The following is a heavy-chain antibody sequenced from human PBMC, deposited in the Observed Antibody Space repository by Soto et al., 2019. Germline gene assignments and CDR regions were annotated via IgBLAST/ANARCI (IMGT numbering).Heavy chain of an antibody. J-gene: IGHJ6*03. CDR1: GFTFSNAW. CDR2: IKSQTDGGTT. D-gene: IGHD6-6*01. CDR3: TTPESSASAVWWYGDYYYMDV. Sequence: EVQLVESGGGLVKPGGSLRLSCAASGFTFSNAWMSWVRQAPGKGLEWVGSIKSQTDGGTTDYAAPVKRRFTISREDSKSALYRQVNGRKTADTAVYYFTTPESSASAVWWYGDYYYMDVWGKVTTVTVCS. V-gene: IGHV3-15*01.